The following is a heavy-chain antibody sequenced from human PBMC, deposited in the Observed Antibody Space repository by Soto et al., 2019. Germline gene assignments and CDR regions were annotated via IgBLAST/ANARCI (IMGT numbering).Heavy chain of an antibody. CDR2: IYYSGST. Sequence: QLQLQESGPGLVKPSETLSLTCTVSGGSISSSSYYWGWIRQPPGKGLEWIGSIYYSGSTYYNPSLKSRVTRSVDTSKNQFSLKLSSVTAADTAVYYCARAVRRRIAVAGRFDYWGQGTLVTVSS. CDR1: GGSISSSSYY. J-gene: IGHJ4*02. V-gene: IGHV4-39*01. CDR3: ARAVRRRIAVAGRFDY. D-gene: IGHD6-19*01.